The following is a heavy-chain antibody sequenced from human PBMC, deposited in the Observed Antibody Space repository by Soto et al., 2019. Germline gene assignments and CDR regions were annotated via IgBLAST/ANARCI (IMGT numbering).Heavy chain of an antibody. Sequence: SETLSLTCTVSGGSISSSSYYWGWIRQPPGKGLEWIGSIYYSGSTHCNPSLKSRVTISVDTSKNQFSLKLSSVTAADTAVYYCARQQRYYYYMDVWGKGTTVTVSS. CDR1: GGSISSSSYY. V-gene: IGHV4-39*01. CDR3: ARQQRYYYYMDV. J-gene: IGHJ6*03. CDR2: IYYSGST. D-gene: IGHD6-25*01.